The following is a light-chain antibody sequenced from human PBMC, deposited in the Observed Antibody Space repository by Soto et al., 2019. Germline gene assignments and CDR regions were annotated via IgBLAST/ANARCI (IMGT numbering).Light chain of an antibody. CDR1: SSDVGGYNY. CDR2: DVS. J-gene: IGLJ1*01. CDR3: SSYTSRSTLYV. Sequence: QSALTQPASVSGSPGQSITISCTGTSSDVGGYNYVSWYQQHPGKAPKLMIYDVSNRPSGVSNRFSGSKSGNTASLTISGLQAEDEADYYCSSYTSRSTLYVFGPGTKVTVL. V-gene: IGLV2-14*01.